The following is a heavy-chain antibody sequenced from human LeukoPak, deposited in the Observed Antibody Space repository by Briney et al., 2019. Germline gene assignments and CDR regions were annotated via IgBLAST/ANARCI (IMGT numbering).Heavy chain of an antibody. CDR3: ARRGPYSSSWYHYYYGMDV. Sequence: ASVKVSCKASGYTFTSYDINWVRQATGRGLEWMGWMNPNSGNTGYAQKFQGRVTMTRNTSISTAYMELSSLRSEDTAVYYCARRGPYSSSWYHYYYGMDVWGQGTTVTVSS. J-gene: IGHJ6*02. CDR1: GYTFTSYD. D-gene: IGHD6-13*01. CDR2: MNPNSGNT. V-gene: IGHV1-8*01.